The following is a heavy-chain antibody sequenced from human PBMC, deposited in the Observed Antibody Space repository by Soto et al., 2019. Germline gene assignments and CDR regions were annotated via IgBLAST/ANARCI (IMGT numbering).Heavy chain of an antibody. CDR3: ARALPDGCSGGSCYSDWFDP. V-gene: IGHV1-2*04. Sequence: ASVKVSCKASGYTFTGYYMHWVRQAPGQGLEWMGWINPNSGGTNYAQKFQGWVTMTRDTSISTAYMELSRLRSDDTAVYYCARALPDGCSGGSCYSDWFDPWGREPWSPSPQ. CDR1: GYTFTGYY. CDR2: INPNSGGT. D-gene: IGHD2-15*01. J-gene: IGHJ5*02.